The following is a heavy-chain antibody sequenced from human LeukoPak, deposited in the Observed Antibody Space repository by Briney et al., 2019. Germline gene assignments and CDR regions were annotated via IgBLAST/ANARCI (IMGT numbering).Heavy chain of an antibody. V-gene: IGHV4-4*07. CDR2: TYISGKS. CDR1: GVSIRDSY. J-gene: IGHJ3*02. Sequence: PSETLSLTCSVSGVSIRDSYWSWVRQPAGKGLEWIGRTYISGKSNYNPSLRSRVTISVDTSKNQFSLKLSSVTAADTAVYYCARGDSAPIAARPTLTSASEKSYAFDIWGQGTMVTVSS. D-gene: IGHD6-6*01. CDR3: ARGDSAPIAARPTLTSASEKSYAFDI.